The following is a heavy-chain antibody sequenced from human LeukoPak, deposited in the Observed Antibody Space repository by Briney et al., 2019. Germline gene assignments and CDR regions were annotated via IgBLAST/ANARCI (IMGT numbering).Heavy chain of an antibody. V-gene: IGHV3-23*01. Sequence: PGGSLRLSCAASGFTFSSYAMSWVRQAPGKGLEWVSAISGSGGSTYYADSVKGRFTISRDNAKNSLYLQMNSLRAEDTAVYYCARDLNTAVEYWGQGTLVTVSS. CDR2: ISGSGGST. CDR1: GFTFSSYA. D-gene: IGHD5-18*01. CDR3: ARDLNTAVEY. J-gene: IGHJ4*02.